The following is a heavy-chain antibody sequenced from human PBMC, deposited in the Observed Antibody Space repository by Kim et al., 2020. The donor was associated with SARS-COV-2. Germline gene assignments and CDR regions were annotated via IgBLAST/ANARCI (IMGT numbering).Heavy chain of an antibody. J-gene: IGHJ6*03. V-gene: IGHV1-2*02. CDR1: GYTFTGYY. CDR3: ARDTSLNYDFWSGYDYYYYMDV. D-gene: IGHD3-3*01. Sequence: ASVKVSCTASGYTFTGYYMHWVRQAPGQGLEWMGWINPNSGGTNYAQKFQGRVTMTRDTSISTAYMELSRLRSDDTAVYYCARDTSLNYDFWSGYDYYYYMDVWGKGTTVTVSS. CDR2: INPNSGGT.